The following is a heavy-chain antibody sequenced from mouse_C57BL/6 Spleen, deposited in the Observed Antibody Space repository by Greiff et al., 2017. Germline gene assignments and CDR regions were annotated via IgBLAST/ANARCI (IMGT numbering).Heavy chain of an antibody. Sequence: VKVVESGPGLVAPSQSLSITCTVSGFSLTSYAISWVRQPPGKGLEWLGVIWTGGGTNYNSDLKSRLSISKDNSKSQVFLKMNSLQTDDTARYYCARSYNAMDYWGQGTSVTVSS. V-gene: IGHV2-9-1*01. D-gene: IGHD2-12*01. J-gene: IGHJ4*01. CDR2: IWTGGGT. CDR1: GFSLTSYA. CDR3: ARSYNAMDY.